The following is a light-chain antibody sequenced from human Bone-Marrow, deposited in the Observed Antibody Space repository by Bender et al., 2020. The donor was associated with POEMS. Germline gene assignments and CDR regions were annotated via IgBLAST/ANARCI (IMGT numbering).Light chain of an antibody. V-gene: IGLV2-23*02. Sequence: QSVLTQPPSASATPGQRVTISCSRSASDRGTTPINWYQQHPGQAPRLIIYDVTKRPSRISSRFSGSKSGYTASLMISGLQPEDEADYYCCSYAGTINLVVFGGGTKVTVL. CDR3: CSYAGTINLVV. CDR1: ASDRGTTP. J-gene: IGLJ2*01. CDR2: DVT.